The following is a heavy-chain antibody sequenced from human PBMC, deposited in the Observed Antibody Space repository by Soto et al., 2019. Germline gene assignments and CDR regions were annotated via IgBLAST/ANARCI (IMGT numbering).Heavy chain of an antibody. J-gene: IGHJ6*02. D-gene: IGHD5-18*01. CDR1: GFTVSDNY. CDR2: LYSGGGI. V-gene: IGHV3-53*01. CDR3: ARSDPGYAYGLNV. Sequence: EVQLVESGGGLVQPGGSLRLSCAASGFTVSDNYITWVRQAPGRGLEWVSLLYSGGGIYYADSVKGRFTISRDTSKKTLYLQMNSLRTEDTAVYYCARSDPGYAYGLNVWGQGTTVTVSS.